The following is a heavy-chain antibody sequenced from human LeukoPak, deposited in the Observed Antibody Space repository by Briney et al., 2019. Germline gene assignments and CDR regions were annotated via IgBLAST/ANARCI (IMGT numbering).Heavy chain of an antibody. J-gene: IGHJ4*02. CDR1: GYTFTDYY. CDR2: IIPMFGTA. Sequence: ASVKVSCKASGYTFTDYYMHWVRQAPGQGLEWMGGIIPMFGTANYAQKFQGRVTMTRDMSTSTVYMELSSLRSEDTAVYYCARGSDYGDYGVFDYWGQGTLVTVSS. CDR3: ARGSDYGDYGVFDY. V-gene: IGHV1-46*01. D-gene: IGHD4-17*01.